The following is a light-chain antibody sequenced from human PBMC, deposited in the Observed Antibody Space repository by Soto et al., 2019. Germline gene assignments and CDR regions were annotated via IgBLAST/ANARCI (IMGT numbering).Light chain of an antibody. Sequence: EIELTQSPGTLSLSPGGRATLSCRASRSVSSSFLAWYQQKPGQAPRLLIYGASSRATGIPDRFSGSGSGTDFTLTISRLEPEDFAVYYCQQYGSSPPLTFGGGTKVEIK. CDR2: GAS. CDR3: QQYGSSPPLT. CDR1: RSVSSSF. J-gene: IGKJ4*01. V-gene: IGKV3-20*01.